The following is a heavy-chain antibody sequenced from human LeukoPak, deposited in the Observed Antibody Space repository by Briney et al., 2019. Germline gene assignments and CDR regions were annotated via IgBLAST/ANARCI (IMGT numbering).Heavy chain of an antibody. J-gene: IGHJ5*02. CDR3: AKVDYYDSSGNYPNWFDP. CDR1: GFTFSSYG. D-gene: IGHD3-22*01. V-gene: IGHV3-30*02. CDR2: IRYDGSNK. Sequence: GGSLRLSCAASGFTFSSYGMHWVRQAPGKGLEWVAFIRYDGSNKYYADSVKGRFTISRDNSKNTLYLQMNSLRAEDTAVYYCAKVDYYDSSGNYPNWFDPWGQGILVTVSS.